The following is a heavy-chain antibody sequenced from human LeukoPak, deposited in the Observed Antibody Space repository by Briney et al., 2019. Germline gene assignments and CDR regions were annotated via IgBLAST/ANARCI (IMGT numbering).Heavy chain of an antibody. Sequence: SETLSFTCAVYGGSFSGYCWSWIRQPPGKGLEWIGEINHSGSTNYNPSLKSRVTISVDTSKNQFSLKLSSVTAADTAVYYCARVFKQQLTNWGQGTLVTVSS. CDR2: INHSGST. V-gene: IGHV4-34*01. CDR1: GGSFSGYC. J-gene: IGHJ4*02. CDR3: ARVFKQQLTN. D-gene: IGHD6-13*01.